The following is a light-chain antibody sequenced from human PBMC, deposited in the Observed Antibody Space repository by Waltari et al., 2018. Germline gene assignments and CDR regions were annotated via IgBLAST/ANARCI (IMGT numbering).Light chain of an antibody. CDR2: AAS. V-gene: IGKV1-39*01. CDR1: QSISDY. J-gene: IGKJ3*01. CDR3: QQSYTTPFT. Sequence: DIQMTQSPSSLSASIGDRVTITCRASQSISDYLNWYQQEPGEAPKILIYAASSLQRGVPSRFSGSGSEADFTLTISSLQPEDFATYYCQQSYTTPFTFGPGTKVDI.